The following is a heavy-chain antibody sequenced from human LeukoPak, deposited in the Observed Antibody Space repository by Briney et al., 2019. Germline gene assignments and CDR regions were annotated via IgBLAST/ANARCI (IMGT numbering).Heavy chain of an antibody. CDR1: GGSISSYY. J-gene: IGHJ4*02. CDR3: ARVNYGDYGPAY. Sequence: PETLSLTCTVSGGSISSYYWSWLRQPPGKGLEWIGYIYYTGSTNCNPSLKSRVTISVDTSKNQFSLELSSVTAADTAVYYCARVNYGDYGPAYWGQGTLVTVSS. V-gene: IGHV4-59*01. D-gene: IGHD4-17*01. CDR2: IYYTGST.